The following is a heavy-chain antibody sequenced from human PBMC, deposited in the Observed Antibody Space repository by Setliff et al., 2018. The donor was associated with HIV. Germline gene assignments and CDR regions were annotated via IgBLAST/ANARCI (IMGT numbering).Heavy chain of an antibody. CDR2: IYYSGST. CDR3: ARSYCGGGLCFRGLDL. CDR1: GDSITSGGYF. Sequence: SETLSLTCTVSGDSITSGGYFWSWIRQHPGKGLEWIGRIYYSGSTYYNPSLKSRVTISVDTSKNQFSLHLTSVTAADTAVYYCARSYCGGGLCFRGLDLWGQGTTVTVSS. J-gene: IGHJ6*02. D-gene: IGHD2-21*01. V-gene: IGHV4-31*03.